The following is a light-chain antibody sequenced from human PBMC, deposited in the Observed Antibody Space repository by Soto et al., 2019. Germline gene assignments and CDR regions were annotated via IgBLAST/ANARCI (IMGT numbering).Light chain of an antibody. CDR3: ATWDDSLSGWV. CDR2: SYN. V-gene: IGLV1-47*02. CDR1: RSNIGTNF. Sequence: SVLTQPPSASGTPGQRVTISCSGTRSNIGTNFVYWYQHLPGTTPKLLIFSYNQRPSGVPDRFSGSKSGTSASLAISGLRSEDEADYYCATWDDSLSGWVFGGGTQLTVL. J-gene: IGLJ3*02.